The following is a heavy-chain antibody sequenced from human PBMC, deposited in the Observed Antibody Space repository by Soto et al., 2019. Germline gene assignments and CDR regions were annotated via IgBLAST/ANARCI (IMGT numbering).Heavy chain of an antibody. CDR1: GGSFSGYY. CDR3: ARGGEYSTAFDY. D-gene: IGHD6-13*01. J-gene: IGHJ4*02. CDR2: INHSGNT. V-gene: IGHV4-34*01. Sequence: SETLSLTYAVYGGSFSGYYGSWIRQSPGKGLEWIGEINHSGNTNYSPSLKSRVTISVDTSKNQFSLNLSSVTAADTAVYYCARGGEYSTAFDYWGQGTLVTVSS.